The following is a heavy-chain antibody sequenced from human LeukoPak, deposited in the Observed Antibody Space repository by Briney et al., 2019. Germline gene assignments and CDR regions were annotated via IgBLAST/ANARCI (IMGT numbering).Heavy chain of an antibody. CDR3: ARAWGTKDYYGMDV. Sequence: GASVKVSCKASGYTFTGYYMHWVRQAPGQGLEWMGRINPNSGGTNYSQKFQGRVTITRDTSASTAYMELSSLRSEDTAVYYCARAWGTKDYYGMDVWGQGTTVTVSS. D-gene: IGHD2-2*01. CDR2: INPNSGGT. CDR1: GYTFTGYY. V-gene: IGHV1-2*06. J-gene: IGHJ6*02.